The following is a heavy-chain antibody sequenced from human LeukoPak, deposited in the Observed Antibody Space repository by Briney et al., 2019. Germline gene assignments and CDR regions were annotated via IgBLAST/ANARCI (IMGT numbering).Heavy chain of an antibody. CDR2: IWYDGSNK. Sequence: GRSLRLSCAASGFTFSSYGMHWVRQAPGKGQEWVAVIWYDGSNKYYADSVKGRFTISRDNSKNTLYLQMNSLRAEDTAVYYCARGPNYYGSGSGPRNFDYWGQGTLVTVSS. J-gene: IGHJ4*02. CDR3: ARGPNYYGSGSGPRNFDY. CDR1: GFTFSSYG. D-gene: IGHD3-10*01. V-gene: IGHV3-33*01.